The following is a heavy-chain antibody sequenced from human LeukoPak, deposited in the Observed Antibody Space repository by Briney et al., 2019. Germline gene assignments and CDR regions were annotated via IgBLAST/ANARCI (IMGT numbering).Heavy chain of an antibody. D-gene: IGHD3-10*01. J-gene: IGHJ5*02. CDR1: GYSISSGYY. V-gene: IGHV4-38-2*01. Sequence: SEPLSLTCAVSGYSISSGYYWGWIRQPPGKGLERIGSFYHSGSTYYNPALKSRVTISVDTSKTQFSQKLSSVTAADTVVYYCAAHLWFGELSDWFDPWGQGTLVTVSS. CDR3: AAHLWFGELSDWFDP. CDR2: FYHSGST.